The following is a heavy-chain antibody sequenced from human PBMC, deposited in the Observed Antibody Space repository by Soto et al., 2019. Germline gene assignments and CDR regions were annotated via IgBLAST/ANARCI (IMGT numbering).Heavy chain of an antibody. CDR2: IIPIFGTA. J-gene: IGHJ4*02. CDR3: ARPRGYSYGYSHDTYFDY. V-gene: IGHV1-69*01. CDR1: GGTFSSYA. Sequence: QVQLVQSGAEVKKPGSSVKVSCKASGGTFSSYAISWVRQAPGQGLEWMGGIIPIFGTANYAQKFQGRVTITADESTSTAYKELSSLRSEDTAVYYCARPRGYSYGYSHDTYFDYWGQGTLVTVSS. D-gene: IGHD5-18*01.